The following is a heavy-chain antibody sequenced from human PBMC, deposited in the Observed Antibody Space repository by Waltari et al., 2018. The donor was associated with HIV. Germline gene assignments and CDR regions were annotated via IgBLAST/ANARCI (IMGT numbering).Heavy chain of an antibody. CDR1: GGTFSSYA. CDR3: ARGQRGYDYDY. Sequence: QVQLVQSGAEVKKPGSSVKVSCKASGGTFSSYAISWGRQAPGQELEWMGWIIPIFGPANYAQKIQVIGTITADESTSTAYMELSSLRSEDTAVYYCARGQRGYDYDYWGQGTLVTVSS. D-gene: IGHD5-12*01. J-gene: IGHJ4*02. V-gene: IGHV1-69*12. CDR2: IIPIFGPA.